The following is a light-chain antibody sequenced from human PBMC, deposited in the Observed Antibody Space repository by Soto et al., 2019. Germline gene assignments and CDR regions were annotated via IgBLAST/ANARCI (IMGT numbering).Light chain of an antibody. CDR3: QPLNSYXRVFT. CDR2: AAS. Sequence: IQLTQSPSSLSASVGDRVTITCRASQGISSYLAWYQQKPGKAPKLLIYAASTLQSGVPSRFSGSGSATDFTLTIRSLQSLVFATYYSQPLNSYXRVFTFGPGTNVDIK. V-gene: IGKV1-9*01. CDR1: QGISSY. J-gene: IGKJ3*01.